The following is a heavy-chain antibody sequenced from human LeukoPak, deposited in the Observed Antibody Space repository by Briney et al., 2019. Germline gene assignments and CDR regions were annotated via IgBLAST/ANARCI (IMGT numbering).Heavy chain of an antibody. V-gene: IGHV4-59*08. J-gene: IGHJ4*02. CDR2: IYYSGST. CDR1: GGSISSYY. D-gene: IGHD3-22*01. Sequence: PSETLSLTCTVSGGSISSYYWSWIRQPPGKGLEWIGYIYYSGSTNYNPSLKSRVTISVDTSKNQFSLKLSSVTAADTAVYYCARLGWSSGYPVIDYWGQGTLVTVSS. CDR3: ARLGWSSGYPVIDY.